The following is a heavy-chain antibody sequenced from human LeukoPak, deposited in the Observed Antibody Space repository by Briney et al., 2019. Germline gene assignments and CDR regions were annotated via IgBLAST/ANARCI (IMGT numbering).Heavy chain of an antibody. CDR3: ARGRGLDV. D-gene: IGHD2-15*01. CDR2: FYSGGAT. V-gene: IGHV3-53*01. Sequence: GGSLRLSCAASGLIVSANYMNWVRQTPGKGLEWVSIFYSGGATFYVDSVKGRFTISRDNSKNMLYLQMNSLRAEDTAVYYCARGRGLDVWGQGTTVTVSS. CDR1: GLIVSANY. J-gene: IGHJ6*02.